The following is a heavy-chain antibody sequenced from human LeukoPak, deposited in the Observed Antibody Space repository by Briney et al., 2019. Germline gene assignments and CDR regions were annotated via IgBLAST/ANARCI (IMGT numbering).Heavy chain of an antibody. J-gene: IGHJ4*02. CDR3: ARGHPTDY. Sequence: PGGSLRLSCAASGFTFSSYAMHWVRQAPGKGLEWVAVISYDGSNKYYADSVKGRFTISRDNPKNTLYLQMNSLRAEDTAVYYCARGHPTDYWGQGTLVTVSS. CDR1: GFTFSSYA. V-gene: IGHV3-30-3*01. CDR2: ISYDGSNK.